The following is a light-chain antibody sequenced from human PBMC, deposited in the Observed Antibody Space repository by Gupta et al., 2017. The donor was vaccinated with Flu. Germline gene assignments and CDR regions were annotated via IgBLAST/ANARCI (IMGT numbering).Light chain of an antibody. Sequence: IVMTQAPATLSVSPWERATLSCRASQSVSTDLDWYHQKPGQNPRLLIFGSSTRSTGSPARFSGSGSGTEYTLTISSLQSEDFAVYYCQQYNNWSPLTFGGGTKVEIK. CDR2: GSS. J-gene: IGKJ4*02. V-gene: IGKV3-15*01. CDR3: QQYNNWSPLT. CDR1: QSVSTD.